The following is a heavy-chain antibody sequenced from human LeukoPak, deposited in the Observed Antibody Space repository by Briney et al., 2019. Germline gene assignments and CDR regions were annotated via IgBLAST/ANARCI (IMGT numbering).Heavy chain of an antibody. CDR2: IYTSGST. CDR1: GGSFSGYY. V-gene: IGHV4-4*07. Sequence: IPSETLSLTCAVYGGSFSGYYWSWIRQPAGKGLEWIGRIYTSGSTNYNPSLKSRVTMSVDTSKNQFSLKLSSVTAADTAVYYCARETYYYDSSGHSDWFDPWGQGTLVTVSS. D-gene: IGHD3-22*01. CDR3: ARETYYYDSSGHSDWFDP. J-gene: IGHJ5*02.